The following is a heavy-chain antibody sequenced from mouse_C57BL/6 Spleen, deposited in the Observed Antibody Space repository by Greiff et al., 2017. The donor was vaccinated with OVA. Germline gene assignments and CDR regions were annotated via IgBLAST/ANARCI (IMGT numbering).Heavy chain of an antibody. CDR1: GYTFTSYW. V-gene: IGHV1-52*01. CDR3: ARWVYGSHCDY. Sequence: QVQLQQPGAELVRPGSSVKLSCKASGYTFTSYWMHWVKQRPIQGLEWIGNIDPSDSETHYNQKFKDKATLTVDKSSSTAYMQLSSLTSEDSAVYYCARWVYGSHCDYWGQGTTLTVSS. CDR2: IDPSDSET. J-gene: IGHJ2*01. D-gene: IGHD1-1*01.